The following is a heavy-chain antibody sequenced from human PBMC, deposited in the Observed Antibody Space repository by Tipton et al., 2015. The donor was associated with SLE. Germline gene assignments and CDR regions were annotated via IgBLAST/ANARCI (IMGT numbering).Heavy chain of an antibody. Sequence: TLSLTCQVFGGSFSGYYWFWVRKSPGKGLGWIGESDHSGTTNYNPSLKSRVTLSVDTSQSQFSLKLSSVTAADSGVYYFARQSRSSWTLGYWGQGTLVSVSS. V-gene: IGHV4-34*01. CDR2: SDHSGTT. J-gene: IGHJ4*02. D-gene: IGHD6-13*01. CDR3: ARQSRSSWTLGY. CDR1: GGSFSGYY.